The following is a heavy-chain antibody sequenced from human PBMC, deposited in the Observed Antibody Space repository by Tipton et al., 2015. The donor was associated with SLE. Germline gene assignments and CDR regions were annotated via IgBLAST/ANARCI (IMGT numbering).Heavy chain of an antibody. V-gene: IGHV4-34*01. Sequence: TLSLTCAVYGGSFSGYYWSCIRQPPGKGLEWIGTIYHSGSTYYNPSLKSRVTISLDTSKNQFSLKLSSVTAADTALYFCARGVAERLGLDFWGQGSLVTVSS. CDR1: GGSFSGYY. D-gene: IGHD6-19*01. J-gene: IGHJ4*02. CDR3: ARGVAERLGLDF. CDR2: IYHSGST.